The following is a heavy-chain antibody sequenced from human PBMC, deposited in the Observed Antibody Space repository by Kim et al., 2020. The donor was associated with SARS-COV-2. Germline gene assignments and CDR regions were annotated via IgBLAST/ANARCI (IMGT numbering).Heavy chain of an antibody. CDR1: GFTFDEYA. J-gene: IGHJ3*02. Sequence: GGSLRLSCAASGFTFDEYAMHWVRQAPGKGLEWVSGISWNSGSIGYADSVKGRFTISRDNAKNALYLQMNSLRAEDTALYYCAKVREKGGNRNGGAFDIWGQGTMVTVAS. V-gene: IGHV3-9*01. CDR2: ISWNSGSI. CDR3: AKVREKGGNRNGGAFDI. D-gene: IGHD1-1*01.